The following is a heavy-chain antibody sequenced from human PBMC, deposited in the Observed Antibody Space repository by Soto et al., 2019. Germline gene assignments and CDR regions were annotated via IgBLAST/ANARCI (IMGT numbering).Heavy chain of an antibody. CDR2: VSTYNGNT. V-gene: IGHV1-18*01. D-gene: IGHD3-3*01. CDR1: GYTFTTYG. J-gene: IGHJ4*02. CDR3: ARDQHGVEPTDY. Sequence: QVQLVQSGAEVKKPGASVKVSCKASGYTFTTYGITWVRQAPGQGLEWMGWVSTYNGNTNYAQKLQGRVTMTTDTPTSTAYREPRSLRSDDPAMYYCARDQHGVEPTDYWGQGTLITVSS.